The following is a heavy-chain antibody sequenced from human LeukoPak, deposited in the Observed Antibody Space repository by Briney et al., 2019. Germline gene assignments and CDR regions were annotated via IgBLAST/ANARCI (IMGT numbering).Heavy chain of an antibody. D-gene: IGHD2-2*02. CDR2: IYYSGST. Sequence: SETLSLTCTVSGGSISSSSYYWGWIRQPPGKGLEWIGSIYYSGSTYYNPSLKSRVTISVDTSKNQFSLKLSSVTAADTAVYYCARPPGGYCSSTSCYTTDYWGQGTLVTVSS. CDR1: GGSISSSSYY. V-gene: IGHV4-39*01. J-gene: IGHJ4*02. CDR3: ARPPGGYCSSTSCYTTDY.